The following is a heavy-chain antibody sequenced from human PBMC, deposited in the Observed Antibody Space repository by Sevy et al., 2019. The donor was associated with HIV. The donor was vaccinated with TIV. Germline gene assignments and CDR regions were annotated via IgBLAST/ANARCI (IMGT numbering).Heavy chain of an antibody. D-gene: IGHD3-16*01. CDR1: GFTFSSYA. J-gene: IGHJ6*02. CDR3: ARDGSSGGLFLKDYYYFGMDV. Sequence: LSCAASGFTFSSYAMHWVRQAPGKGLEWVAVISYDGNNKYADSVKGRFTISRDNSKNTRYLQMNSLRAEDTAVYYWARDGSSGGLFLKDYYYFGMDVWGQGTTVTVSS. CDR2: ISYDGNNK. V-gene: IGHV3-30*03.